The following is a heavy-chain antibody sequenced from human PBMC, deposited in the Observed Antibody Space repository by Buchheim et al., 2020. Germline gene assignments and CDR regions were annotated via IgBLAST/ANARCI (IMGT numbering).Heavy chain of an antibody. D-gene: IGHD5-18*01. V-gene: IGHV1-18*04. Sequence: QVQLVQSGAEVRKPGASVRVSCKASGYTFTNFGVSWVRQAPGQGLEWMGWISGYDSHSNSVQKFQGRVTMTTDSSTSTAYMEVRSLRSDDTAVYYCARDRGYSYEIDYWGQGTL. J-gene: IGHJ4*02. CDR2: ISGYDSHS. CDR1: GYTFTNFG. CDR3: ARDRGYSYEIDY.